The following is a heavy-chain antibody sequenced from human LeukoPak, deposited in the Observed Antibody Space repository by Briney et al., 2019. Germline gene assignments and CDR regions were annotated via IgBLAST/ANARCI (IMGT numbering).Heavy chain of an antibody. D-gene: IGHD6-19*01. J-gene: IGHJ3*02. CDR1: GFIFSGYW. V-gene: IGHV3-7*01. CDR2: IKHDGSEA. Sequence: PGGSLRLSCAASGFIFSGYWMTWVRQAPGKGLEWVASIKHDGSEAYYVDSVKGRFTISRDNAKNSLYLQMNSLRAEDTAVYYCARDLGYSSGWYTLNDAFDIWGQGTMVTVSS. CDR3: ARDLGYSSGWYTLNDAFDI.